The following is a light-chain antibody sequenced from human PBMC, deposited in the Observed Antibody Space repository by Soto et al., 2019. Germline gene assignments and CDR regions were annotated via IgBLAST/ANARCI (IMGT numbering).Light chain of an antibody. CDR1: QSLTSSY. Sequence: EIVWTQSPGTLSLSPGETATLSCRASQSLTSSYLAWYQQKPGQAPRFLIYSASSRATGIPDRFSGSGSGTDFTLTISRLEPEDSAVYFCQQYASSPYTCGQGTKGDIK. J-gene: IGKJ2*01. CDR3: QQYASSPYT. CDR2: SAS. V-gene: IGKV3-20*01.